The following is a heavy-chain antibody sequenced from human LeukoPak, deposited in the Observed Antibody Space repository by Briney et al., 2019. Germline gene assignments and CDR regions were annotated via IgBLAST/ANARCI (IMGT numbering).Heavy chain of an antibody. D-gene: IGHD5-24*01. CDR1: GGSISSGYY. Sequence: PSETLSLTCTVSGGSISSGYYWGWIRQPPGKGLEWIGNLYHSGSTYYNPSLKSRVTISEDTSKNQFSLKLSSVTAADTAVYYCARARQQLHLFDYWGQGTLVTVSS. CDR2: LYHSGST. CDR3: ARARQQLHLFDY. J-gene: IGHJ4*02. V-gene: IGHV4-38-2*02.